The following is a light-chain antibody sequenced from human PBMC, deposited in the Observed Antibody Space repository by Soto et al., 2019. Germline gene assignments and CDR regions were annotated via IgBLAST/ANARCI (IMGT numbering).Light chain of an antibody. Sequence: EIQLSPSPSSLSASVGERVTITCQASQAINNDLTWYQQKPGQPPKLLIFDASNLESGVPSRFSGSGSGTEFTLTISSLQSEDFAVYYCQQYNNWPETFGQGTKVDI. CDR1: QAINND. CDR2: DAS. CDR3: QQYNNWPET. J-gene: IGKJ1*01. V-gene: IGKV1-33*01.